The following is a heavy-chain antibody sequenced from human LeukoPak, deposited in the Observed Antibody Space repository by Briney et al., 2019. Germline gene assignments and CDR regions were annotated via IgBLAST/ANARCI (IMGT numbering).Heavy chain of an antibody. CDR3: ARWKDILTGSYHYAFDI. V-gene: IGHV4-59*01. Sequence: PSETLSLTCTVSGGSISSYYWSWIRQPPGKGLEWIGYIYYSGSTNYNPSLKSRVTISVDTSKNQFSLKLSSVTAADTAVYYCARWKDILTGSYHYAFDIWGQGTMVTVSS. J-gene: IGHJ3*02. CDR1: GGSISSYY. D-gene: IGHD3-9*01. CDR2: IYYSGST.